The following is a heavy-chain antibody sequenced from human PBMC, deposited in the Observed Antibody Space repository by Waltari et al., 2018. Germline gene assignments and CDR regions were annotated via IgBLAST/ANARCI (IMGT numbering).Heavy chain of an antibody. V-gene: IGHV1-69*01. CDR2: IIPIFGTA. CDR1: GGTFSSYA. J-gene: IGHJ5*02. CDR3: AGETSGPNWFDP. D-gene: IGHD3-10*01. Sequence: QVQLVQSGAEVKKPGSSVTVSCKASGGTFSSYAISWVRPATGQGMEWMGGIIPIFGTANNARNIQGRVTMTADEYTSTAYMGVSGLGAEYRAVYYGAGETSGPNWFDPWGQGTLVTVSS.